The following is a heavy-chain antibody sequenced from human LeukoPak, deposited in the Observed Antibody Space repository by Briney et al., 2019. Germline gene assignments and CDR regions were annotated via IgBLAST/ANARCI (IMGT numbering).Heavy chain of an antibody. CDR2: IYHSGRT. CDR1: GYSISSGYY. D-gene: IGHD6-13*01. J-gene: IGHJ5*02. Sequence: SETLSLTCTVSGYSISSGYYWGWIRQPPGKGLEWIGSIYHSGRTYYNPSLKSRVTISVDTSKNQFSLKLSSVTAADTAVYYYARRGSSWYRGWFDPWGQGTLVTVSS. V-gene: IGHV4-38-2*02. CDR3: ARRGSSWYRGWFDP.